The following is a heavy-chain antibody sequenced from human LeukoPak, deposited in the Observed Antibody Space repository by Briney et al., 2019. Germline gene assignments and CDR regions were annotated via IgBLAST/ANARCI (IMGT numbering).Heavy chain of an antibody. D-gene: IGHD6-13*01. CDR3: ATRREGSSYYYFDY. V-gene: IGHV4-59*08. J-gene: IGHJ4*02. CDR2: IYYNGST. Sequence: SETLSLTCTVSGGSISSYYWSWIRQPPGKGLEWIGYIYYNGSTNYNPSLKSRVTISVDTSKNQFSLKLSSVTAADTAVYYCATRREGSSYYYFDYWGQGTLVTVSS. CDR1: GGSISSYY.